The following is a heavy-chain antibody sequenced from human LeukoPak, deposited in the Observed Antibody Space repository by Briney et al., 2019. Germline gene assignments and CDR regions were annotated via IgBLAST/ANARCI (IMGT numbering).Heavy chain of an antibody. CDR1: GFTFSSHA. CDR3: AKNPLLAGTIYFDY. D-gene: IGHD6-19*01. J-gene: IGHJ4*02. Sequence: QTGGSLRLSCAASGFTFSSHAMSWVRQAPGKGLEWVSSISGGGDRINYADSVKGRFTISRDNSRSTLYLQMNNLGAEDTAVYYCAKNPLLAGTIYFDYWGQGTLVTVSS. V-gene: IGHV3-23*01. CDR2: ISGGGDRI.